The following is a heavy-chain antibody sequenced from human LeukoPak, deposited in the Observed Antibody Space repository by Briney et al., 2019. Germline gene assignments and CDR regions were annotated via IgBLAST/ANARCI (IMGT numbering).Heavy chain of an antibody. CDR2: IYHSGST. CDR1: GGSISSYY. J-gene: IGHJ3*02. Sequence: SETLSLTCSVSGGSISSYYWSWIRQPPGKGLEWIGEIYHSGSTNYNPSLKSRVTISVDKSKNRFSLKLSSVTAADTAVYYCARANVGYCSGGSCNDAFDIWGQGTMVTVSS. CDR3: ARANVGYCSGGSCNDAFDI. D-gene: IGHD2-15*01. V-gene: IGHV4-59*12.